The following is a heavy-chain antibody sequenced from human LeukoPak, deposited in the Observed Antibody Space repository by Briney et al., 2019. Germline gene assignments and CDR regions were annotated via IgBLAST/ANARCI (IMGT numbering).Heavy chain of an antibody. D-gene: IGHD1-20*01. CDR2: INPNSGDT. CDR1: GYTFSGYY. J-gene: IGHJ4*02. V-gene: IGHV1-2*02. CDR3: AREITGMIGPTDY. Sequence: ASVKVSCKASGYTFSGYYVHWVRQAPGQGLEWMGWINPNSGDTNYAQKFQGRVTMTRDTSISTAYMELSRLTSADTAVYYCAREITGMIGPTDYWGRGTLVTVSS.